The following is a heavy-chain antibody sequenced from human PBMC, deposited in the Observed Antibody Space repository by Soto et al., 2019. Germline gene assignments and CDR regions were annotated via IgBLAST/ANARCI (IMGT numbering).Heavy chain of an antibody. D-gene: IGHD1-26*01. CDR1: GFTFDDYA. CDR3: ARGYSGSYYNWFDP. CDR2: ISWNSGSI. Sequence: GGSLRLSCAASGFTFDDYAMHWVRQAPGRGLEWVSGISWNSGSIGYADSVKGRFTISRDNAKNSLYLQMNSLRAEDTALYYCARGYSGSYYNWFDPWGQGTLVTVSS. J-gene: IGHJ5*02. V-gene: IGHV3-9*01.